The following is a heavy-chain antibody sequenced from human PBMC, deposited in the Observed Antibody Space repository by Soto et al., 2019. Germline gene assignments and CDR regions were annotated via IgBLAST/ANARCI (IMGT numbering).Heavy chain of an antibody. CDR2: IYYSGST. D-gene: IGHD3-16*01. CDR1: GGSISSYY. CDR3: ARVKRLGEFPEPPDY. Sequence: SETLSLTCTVSGGSISSYYWSWTRQPPGKGLEWIGYIYYSGSTNYNPSLKSRVTISVDTSKNQFSLKLSSVTAADTAVYYCARVKRLGEFPEPPDYWGQGTLVTVSS. J-gene: IGHJ4*02. V-gene: IGHV4-59*01.